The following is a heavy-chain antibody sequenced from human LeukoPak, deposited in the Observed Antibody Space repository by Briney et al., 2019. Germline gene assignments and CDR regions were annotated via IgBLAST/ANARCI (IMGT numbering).Heavy chain of an antibody. Sequence: PSETLSLTCTVSGDSIRSHYWSWIRQPPRKGLEWLGYIYYSGNTNYNPSFKSRVTISVDTSKDHFSLKLTSVTAADTALYYCARQRGVHCTSTSCLYLDAFDIWGQGTMVTVSS. J-gene: IGHJ3*02. CDR1: GDSIRSHY. D-gene: IGHD2-2*01. CDR2: IYYSGNT. CDR3: ARQRGVHCTSTSCLYLDAFDI. V-gene: IGHV4-59*08.